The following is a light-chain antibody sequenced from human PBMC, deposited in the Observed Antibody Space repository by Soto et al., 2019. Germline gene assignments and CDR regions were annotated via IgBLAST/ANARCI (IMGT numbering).Light chain of an antibody. CDR2: GAS. J-gene: IGKJ4*01. Sequence: EIVMTQSPATLSVSPGERATLSCRASQSVSSNLAWYQQKPGQAPRLLIYGASTRATGIPARFSGSGSGTEFTLPISSLQSEDFVVYSCQQYNNWPPLTFGGGTKVEIK. CDR1: QSVSSN. V-gene: IGKV3-15*01. CDR3: QQYNNWPPLT.